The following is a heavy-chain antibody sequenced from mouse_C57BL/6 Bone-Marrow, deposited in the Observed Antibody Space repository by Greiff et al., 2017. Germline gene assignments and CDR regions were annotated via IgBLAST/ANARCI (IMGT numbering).Heavy chain of an antibody. CDR1: GFTFSDYG. Sequence: DVKLVESGGGLVKPGGSLKLSCAASGFTFSDYGMHWVRQAPEKGLEWVAYISSGSSTIYYADTVKGRFTISRDNAKNTLFLQMTSLRSEDTAMYYCARNWGGAMDYWGQGTSVTVSS. CDR2: ISSGSSTI. D-gene: IGHD4-1*01. J-gene: IGHJ4*01. CDR3: ARNWGGAMDY. V-gene: IGHV5-17*01.